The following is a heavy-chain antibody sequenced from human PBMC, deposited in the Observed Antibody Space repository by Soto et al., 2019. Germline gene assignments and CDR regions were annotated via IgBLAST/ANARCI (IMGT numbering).Heavy chain of an antibody. Sequence: QVQLVQSGADVKKPGASVTVSCKASGYTFTSFGINWVRQAPGQGLEWMGWISGYNGNTNYAQNLQDRVTMTRDTSTSTAYMELRSLRSDDTAVYYCARPTDFYYYAMDVGGQGPTVTVSS. CDR3: ARPTDFYYYAMDV. CDR2: ISGYNGNT. V-gene: IGHV1-18*01. CDR1: GYTFTSFG. J-gene: IGHJ6*02.